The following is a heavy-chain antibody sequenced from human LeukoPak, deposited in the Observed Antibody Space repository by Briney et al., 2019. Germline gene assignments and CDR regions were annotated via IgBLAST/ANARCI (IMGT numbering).Heavy chain of an antibody. CDR3: ARGKGYFDY. CDR2: IYYSGST. Sequence: PSETLSLTCAVYGGSFSGYYWSWIRQPPGKGLEWIGYIYYSGSTNYNPSLKSRVTISVDTSKKQFSLKLNSVTAADTAVYYCARGKGYFDYWGQGTLVTVSS. J-gene: IGHJ4*02. V-gene: IGHV4-59*13. CDR1: GGSFSGYY.